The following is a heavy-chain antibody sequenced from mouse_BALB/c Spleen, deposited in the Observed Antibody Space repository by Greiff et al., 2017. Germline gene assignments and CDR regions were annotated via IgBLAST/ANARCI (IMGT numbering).Heavy chain of an antibody. V-gene: IGHV3-2*02. CDR1: GYSITSDYA. Sequence: EVKLLESGPGLVKPSQSLSLTCTVTGYSITSDYAWNWIRQFPGNKLEWMGYISYSGSTSYNPSLKSRISITRDTSKNQFFLQLNSVTTEDTATYYCARWGSPYFDYWGQGTTLTVSS. CDR2: ISYSGST. J-gene: IGHJ2*01. CDR3: ARWGSPYFDY.